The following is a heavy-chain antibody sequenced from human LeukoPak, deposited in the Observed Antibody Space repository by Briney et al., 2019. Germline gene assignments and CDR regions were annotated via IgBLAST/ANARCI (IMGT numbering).Heavy chain of an antibody. CDR1: GFTFSSYE. J-gene: IGHJ3*02. Sequence: GGSLRLSCAASGFTFSSYEMNWVRQAPGKGLEWVSYISSSGSTIYYADSVKGRFTISRDNAKNSLYLQMNSLRAEDTAVYYCAREDSGSEGAFDIWGQGTMVTVSS. V-gene: IGHV3-48*03. CDR3: AREDSGSEGAFDI. D-gene: IGHD1-26*01. CDR2: ISSSGSTI.